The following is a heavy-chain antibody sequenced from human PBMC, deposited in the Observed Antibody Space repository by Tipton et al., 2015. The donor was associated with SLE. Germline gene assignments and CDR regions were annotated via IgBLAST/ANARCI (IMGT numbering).Heavy chain of an antibody. J-gene: IGHJ4*02. D-gene: IGHD6-13*01. V-gene: IGHV4-61*10. Sequence: TLSLTCTLSGGSINSPRYFLNWIRQAAGKGLEWIGRMDYSGSSKYNPSLKSRVTISVDTSKNQFSLKLSSVTAADTAVYYCAREGSSWYYFDYWGQGTLVTVSS. CDR3: AREGSSWYYFDY. CDR2: MDYSGSS. CDR1: GGSINSPRYF.